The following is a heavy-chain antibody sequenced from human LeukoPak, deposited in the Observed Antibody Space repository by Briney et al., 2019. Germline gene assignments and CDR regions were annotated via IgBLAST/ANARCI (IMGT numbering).Heavy chain of an antibody. CDR2: ISSSSSYT. CDR1: GFTFSDYY. CDR3: AREAGCCSSTSCYEATLDY. V-gene: IGHV3-11*06. Sequence: PGGSLRLSCAASGFTFSDYYMSWIRQAPGKGLEWVSYISSSSSYTNYADSVKGRFTISRDNAKNSLYLQMNSLRAEDTAVYYCAREAGCCSSTSCYEATLDYWGQGTLVTVSS. D-gene: IGHD2-2*01. J-gene: IGHJ4*02.